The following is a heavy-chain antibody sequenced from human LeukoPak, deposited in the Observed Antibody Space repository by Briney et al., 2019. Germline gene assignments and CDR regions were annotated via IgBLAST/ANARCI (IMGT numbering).Heavy chain of an antibody. CDR2: MDPNSGDT. D-gene: IGHD2-15*01. Sequence: GASVKVSCKGSGYNFSVYYMHWGRQAPGQGLEWMGWMDPNSGDTIYAPKFQGRVSMTRDTSITTAYMELSSLTFDDSAVYYCATRGGLTPNTLAMWGHGTMVTVSS. V-gene: IGHV1-2*02. CDR1: GYNFSVYY. CDR3: ATRGGLTPNTLAM. J-gene: IGHJ3*01.